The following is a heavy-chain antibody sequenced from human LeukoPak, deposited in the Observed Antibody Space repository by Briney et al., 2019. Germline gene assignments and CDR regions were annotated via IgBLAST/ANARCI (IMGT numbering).Heavy chain of an antibody. CDR2: IDYSGST. D-gene: IGHD6-19*01. CDR3: ARARPGGSGWYVGYFDY. V-gene: IGHV4-59*01. Sequence: SSETLSLTCTVSGGSISSYYWSWIRQPPGKGLEWFGYIDYSGSTNYNPSLKSRVTISVDTSKNQFSLKLSSVTAADTAVYYCARARPGGSGWYVGYFDYWGQGTLVTVSS. CDR1: GGSISSYY. J-gene: IGHJ4*02.